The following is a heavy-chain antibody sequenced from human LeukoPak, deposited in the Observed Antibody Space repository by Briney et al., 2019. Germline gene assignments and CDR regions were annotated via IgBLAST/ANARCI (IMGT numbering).Heavy chain of an antibody. CDR1: GGSIGSGDYY. J-gene: IGHJ5*02. Sequence: SQTLSLTCTVSGGSIGSGDYYWSWIRQPPGKGLEWIGYIYYSGSTYYNPSLKSRVTISVDTSKNQFSLKLSSVTAADTAVYYCARDSVSVMATNRPWGQGTLVTVSS. V-gene: IGHV4-30-4*01. CDR2: IYYSGST. D-gene: IGHD5-24*01. CDR3: ARDSVSVMATNRP.